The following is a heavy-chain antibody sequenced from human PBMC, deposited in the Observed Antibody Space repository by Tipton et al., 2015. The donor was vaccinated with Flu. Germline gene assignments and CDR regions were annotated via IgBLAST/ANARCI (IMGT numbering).Heavy chain of an antibody. D-gene: IGHD6-13*01. Sequence: TLSLTCTVSGGSFSNYYWNWIRQPPGKGQEWIGYIFYTGDTSYNPSLKSRVTISTETSKNQFSLKLTSVTAADTAVYYCATLQAPPGPPSWGQGTLVTVSS. CDR1: GGSFSNYY. V-gene: IGHV4-59*12. CDR3: ATLQAPPGPPS. J-gene: IGHJ5*02. CDR2: IFYTGDT.